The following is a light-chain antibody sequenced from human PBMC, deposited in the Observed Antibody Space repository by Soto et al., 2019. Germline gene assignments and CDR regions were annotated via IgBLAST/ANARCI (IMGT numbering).Light chain of an antibody. Sequence: DRVTITCRASQSISNSLAWYQQRPGKAPKLLIYKASSLETGVPSRFSGSGSGTEFTLTISSLQPDDFATYYCQQYNSDWNTFGQGTKVDIK. CDR2: KAS. CDR3: QQYNSDWNT. J-gene: IGKJ2*01. V-gene: IGKV1-5*03. CDR1: QSISNS.